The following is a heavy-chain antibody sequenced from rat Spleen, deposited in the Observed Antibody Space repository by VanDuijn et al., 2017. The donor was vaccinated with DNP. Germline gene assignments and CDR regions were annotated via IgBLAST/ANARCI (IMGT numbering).Heavy chain of an antibody. CDR3: ARRRLPYWYFDF. J-gene: IGHJ1*01. D-gene: IGHD1-4*01. CDR2: INTGSGGT. CDR1: GYTFTTYY. Sequence: QVQLQQSGAELAKPGSSVKISCKASGYTFTTYYISWIKQTTGQGLEYIGYINTGSGGTNYNEKFKGKATLTVDKSSTTAFMQLSSLTPDDSAVYYCARRRLPYWYFDFWGPGTMVTVSS. V-gene: IGHV1-43*01.